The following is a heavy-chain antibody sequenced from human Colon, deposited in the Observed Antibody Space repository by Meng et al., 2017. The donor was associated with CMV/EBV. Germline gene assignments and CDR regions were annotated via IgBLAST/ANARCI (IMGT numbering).Heavy chain of an antibody. CDR1: GFTFSSYW. D-gene: IGHD2-15*01. Sequence: GESLKISCAASGFTFSSYWMSWVRQAPGKGLEWVANIKQDGSEKYYVDSVKGRFTISRDNAKNSLYLQMNSLRAEDTAIYYCARDGVVVLGATRDWGQGTTVTVSS. CDR3: ARDGVVVLGATRD. J-gene: IGHJ6*02. CDR2: IKQDGSEK. V-gene: IGHV3-7*03.